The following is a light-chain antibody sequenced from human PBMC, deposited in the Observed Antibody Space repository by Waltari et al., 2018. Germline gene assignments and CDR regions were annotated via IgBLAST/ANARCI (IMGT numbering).Light chain of an antibody. J-gene: IGKJ1*01. CDR3: QQYDNWCPWT. Sequence: EIVMTQSPATLSVSPGERATLSCRASQSVDTNLAWYQQKVGQAPRLLIYGVSTRATGVPDRVSGSGSGTEFTLTISSLQSEDCAVYYCQQYDNWCPWTFGQGTKVEV. CDR2: GVS. V-gene: IGKV3-15*01. CDR1: QSVDTN.